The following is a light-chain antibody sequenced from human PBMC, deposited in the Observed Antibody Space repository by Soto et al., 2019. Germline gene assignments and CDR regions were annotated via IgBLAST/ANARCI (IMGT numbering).Light chain of an antibody. CDR2: EVT. CDR1: SSDVGGYDF. Sequence: QSALTHPASVSGSPGQSITISCTGTSSDVGGYDFVSWYRQYPGQAPKILIYEVTHRPSGVPDRFSGSKSGNTASLTISGLQADDEAAYYCSSYTITSSPVFGPGTKLTVL. V-gene: IGLV2-14*01. CDR3: SSYTITSSPV. J-gene: IGLJ1*01.